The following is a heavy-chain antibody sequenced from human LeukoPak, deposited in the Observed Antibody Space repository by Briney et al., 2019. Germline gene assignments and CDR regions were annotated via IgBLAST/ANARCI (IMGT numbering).Heavy chain of an antibody. V-gene: IGHV3-30*04. D-gene: IGHD6-13*01. CDR2: ISTDGRDI. Sequence: GGSLRLSCAASGFTFSSYPMHWDRQAPGKGLEWVTVISTDGRDIKYADSVKGRFTISRDSSKNTLSLQMNSLRDDDTAVYYCARDAQMAAAAYYLDCLGRGTLLTVSS. CDR1: GFTFSSYP. CDR3: ARDAQMAAAAYYLDC. J-gene: IGHJ4*02.